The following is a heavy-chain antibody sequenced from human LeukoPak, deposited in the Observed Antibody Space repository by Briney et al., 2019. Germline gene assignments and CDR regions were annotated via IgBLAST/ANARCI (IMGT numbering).Heavy chain of an antibody. D-gene: IGHD3-9*01. Sequence: SETLSLTCSVTGGSINNNSHHWDWIRQAPGTGLEWIGNVYYSGTTSYNPSLKSRVTISVDTSKNQFSLRLSSVTAADTAVYYCARRGDLLTDYAFDYWGQGTLVTVSS. CDR2: VYYSGTT. CDR1: GGSINNNSHH. CDR3: ARRGDLLTDYAFDY. V-gene: IGHV4-39*01. J-gene: IGHJ4*02.